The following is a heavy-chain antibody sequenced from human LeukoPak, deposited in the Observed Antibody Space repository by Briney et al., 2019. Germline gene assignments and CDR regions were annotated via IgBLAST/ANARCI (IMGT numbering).Heavy chain of an antibody. J-gene: IGHJ4*02. D-gene: IGHD4-23*01. CDR2: INHSGGT. Sequence: PSETLFLTCAVYGGSFSGYYWSWIRQPPGKGLEWIGEINHSGGTNYNPSLKSRVTISVDTSKNQFSLKLSSVTAADTAVYYCARLRPTAVTGYFDYWGQGTLVTVSS. CDR3: ARLRPTAVTGYFDY. V-gene: IGHV4-34*01. CDR1: GGSFSGYY.